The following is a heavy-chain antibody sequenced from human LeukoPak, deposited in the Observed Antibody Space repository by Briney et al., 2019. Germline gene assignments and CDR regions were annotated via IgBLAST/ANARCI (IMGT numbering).Heavy chain of an antibody. Sequence: SETLSLTCTASGGSISSYYWSWIRRPPGKGLEWIGYIYYSGSTNYNPSLKSRVTISVDTSKNQFSLKLSSVTAADTAVYYCARVGSAAIPYGMDVWGQGTTVTVSS. J-gene: IGHJ6*02. CDR3: ARVGSAAIPYGMDV. D-gene: IGHD2-2*01. V-gene: IGHV4-59*01. CDR2: IYYSGST. CDR1: GGSISSYY.